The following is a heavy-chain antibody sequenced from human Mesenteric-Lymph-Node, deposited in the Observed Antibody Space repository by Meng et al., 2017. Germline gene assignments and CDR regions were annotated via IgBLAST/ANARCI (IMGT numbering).Heavy chain of an antibody. CDR2: MWFDGNKR. CDR3: ARDWYTGYLDY. D-gene: IGHD1-26*01. V-gene: IGHV3-33*08. Sequence: GGSLRLSCAASGFTFKTFGMHWVRQAPGKGLEWLAVMWFDGNKRYSSDSLKGRFSIPRDDSKNTLYLQMDSLRAEDTAVYYCARDWYTGYLDYWGQGTPVTVSS. CDR1: GFTFKTFG. J-gene: IGHJ4*02.